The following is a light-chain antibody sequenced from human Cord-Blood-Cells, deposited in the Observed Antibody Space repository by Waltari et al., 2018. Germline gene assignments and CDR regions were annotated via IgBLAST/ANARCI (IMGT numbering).Light chain of an antibody. CDR1: SSNIGSNT. J-gene: IGLJ3*02. V-gene: IGLV1-44*01. CDR3: AAWDDSLRWV. Sequence: QSVLTQPPPASGTPGQRVTISCSGSSSNIGSNTVNWYQQLPGTAPKLLIYSNNQRPSGVPDRFSGSKSGTSASLAISGLQSEDEADYYCAAWDDSLRWVFGGGTKLTVL. CDR2: SNN.